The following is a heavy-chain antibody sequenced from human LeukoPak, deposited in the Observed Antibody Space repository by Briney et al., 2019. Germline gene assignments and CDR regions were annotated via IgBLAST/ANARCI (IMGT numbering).Heavy chain of an antibody. CDR3: ASQYYYDSSGYVY. D-gene: IGHD3-22*01. J-gene: IGHJ4*02. CDR1: GGSISSYY. CDR2: IYYSGST. Sequence: SETLSLTCTVSGGSISSYYRSWIRQPPGKGLEWIGYIYYSGSTNYNPSLKSRVTISVDTSKNQFSLKLSSVTAADTAVYYCASQYYYDSSGYVYWGQGTLVTVSS. V-gene: IGHV4-59*01.